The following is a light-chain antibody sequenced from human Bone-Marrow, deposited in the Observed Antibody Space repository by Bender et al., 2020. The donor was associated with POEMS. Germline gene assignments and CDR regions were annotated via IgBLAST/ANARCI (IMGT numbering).Light chain of an antibody. CDR1: SSVVGDHNP. CDR2: DGT. CDR3: CSFAGTHTFDV. J-gene: IGLJ1*01. Sequence: QSALTQPPSASGSPGQSVTVSCTGSSSVVGDHNPISWYQQHPGRAPKLLIYDGTKRPSGVSNRFSASKSGDTASLTIYGLQAEDEADYYCCSFAGTHTFDVFGTGTRVTVL. V-gene: IGLV2-23*03.